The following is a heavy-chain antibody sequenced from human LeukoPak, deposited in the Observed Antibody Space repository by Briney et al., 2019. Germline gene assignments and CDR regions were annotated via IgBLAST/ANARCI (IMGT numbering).Heavy chain of an antibody. J-gene: IGHJ6*01. CDR1: GGTFSSYA. CDR2: VIPVFGAS. D-gene: IGHD2-2*01. CDR3: ARTRSGCSTTNCYPYDMDV. Sequence: SVKVSCKASGGTFSSYAVSWVRPAPGQGREWLGGVIPVFGASNYAQRFQGRLTVTADESTNTAYMDLSGLTSEDTGVYYCARTRSGCSTTNCYPYDMDVWGQGTTVAVSS. V-gene: IGHV1-69*01.